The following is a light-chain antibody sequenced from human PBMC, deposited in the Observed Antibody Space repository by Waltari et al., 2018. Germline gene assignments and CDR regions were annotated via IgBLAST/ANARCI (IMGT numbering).Light chain of an antibody. V-gene: IGKV1-33*01. CDR2: DAS. Sequence: DIQMTQSPSSMSASVGDRVSITCQASQDISIYLSWYQQKPGKAPKVLIYDASNLETGVPSRFTGSRSGTDFTFTISSLQAEDIATYYCQQYKDLPRTFGQGTKVEI. CDR3: QQYKDLPRT. CDR1: QDISIY. J-gene: IGKJ1*01.